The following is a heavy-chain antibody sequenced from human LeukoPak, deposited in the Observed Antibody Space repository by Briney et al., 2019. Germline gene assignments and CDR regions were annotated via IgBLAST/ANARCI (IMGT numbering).Heavy chain of an antibody. CDR1: GYSISSGNY. CDR2: IYHSGST. J-gene: IGHJ5*02. D-gene: IGHD1-1*01. Sequence: PSETLSLTCAVSGYSISSGNYWGWIRQPPGKGLEWIGSIYHSGSTYYNPSLKSRVTISVDTSKNQFSLKLSSVTAADTAVYYCARARYNWNGNWFDPWGQGTLVTVSS. CDR3: ARARYNWNGNWFDP. V-gene: IGHV4-38-2*01.